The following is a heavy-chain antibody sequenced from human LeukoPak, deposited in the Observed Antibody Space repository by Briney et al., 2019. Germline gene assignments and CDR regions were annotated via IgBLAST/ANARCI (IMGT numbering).Heavy chain of an antibody. J-gene: IGHJ6*02. CDR1: GFTFRSYA. CDR2: ISGSGGST. D-gene: IGHD6-13*01. CDR3: AKDSGYSSSWFSPGFYYYYGMDV. V-gene: IGHV3-23*01. Sequence: GGSLRLSCAASGFTFRSYAMSWVRQAPGKGLEWVSAISGSGGSTYYADSVKGRFTISRDNSKNTLYLQMNSLRAEDTAVYYCAKDSGYSSSWFSPGFYYYYGMDVWGQGTTVTVSS.